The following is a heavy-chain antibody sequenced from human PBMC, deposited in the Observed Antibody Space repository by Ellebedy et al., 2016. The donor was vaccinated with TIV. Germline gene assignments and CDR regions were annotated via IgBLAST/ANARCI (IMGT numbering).Heavy chain of an antibody. CDR3: AKFSFDSGDRDY. Sequence: GESLKISXAASGFTFSSYGMHWVRQAPGKGLEWVAVISYDGSNKYYADSVKGRFTISRDNSKNTLYLQMNSLRAEDTAVYYCAKFSFDSGDRDYWGQGTLVTVSS. D-gene: IGHD7-27*01. J-gene: IGHJ4*02. CDR2: ISYDGSNK. V-gene: IGHV3-30*18. CDR1: GFTFSSYG.